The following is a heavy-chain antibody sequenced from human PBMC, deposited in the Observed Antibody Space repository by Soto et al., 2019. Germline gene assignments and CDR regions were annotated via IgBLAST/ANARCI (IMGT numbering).Heavy chain of an antibody. V-gene: IGHV1-69*02. CDR3: ARGFGGYSGYTHFDY. J-gene: IGHJ4*02. Sequence: QVQLVQSGAEVKKPGSSVKVSCKASGGTFSSYTISWVRQAPGQGLEWMGRIIPILGIANYAQKFQGRVTITADKSTSTAYMELSSLRSEDTAVYYCARGFGGYSGYTHFDYWGQGTLVTVSS. CDR1: GGTFSSYT. CDR2: IIPILGIA. D-gene: IGHD5-12*01.